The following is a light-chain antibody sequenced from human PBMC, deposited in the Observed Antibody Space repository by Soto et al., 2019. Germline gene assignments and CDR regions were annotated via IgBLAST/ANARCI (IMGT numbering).Light chain of an antibody. V-gene: IGKV1-16*01. J-gene: IGKJ4*02. CDR1: QDIGNS. Sequence: DIQMAQSPSSLSASVGDTVTLTCRASQDIGNSLAWLQQKPGRAPKSLISSVSSLQSGVPSRFSGSRYGADFTLTISNLQPEDFATYYCQQYKTYPLTFDGGTKVEIK. CDR3: QQYKTYPLT. CDR2: SVS.